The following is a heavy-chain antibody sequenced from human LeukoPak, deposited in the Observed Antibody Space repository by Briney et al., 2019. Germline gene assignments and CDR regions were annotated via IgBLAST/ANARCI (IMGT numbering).Heavy chain of an antibody. CDR3: AKESTVTPGNVNWFDT. V-gene: IGHV3-23*01. CDR2: ISSSSSYI. Sequence: GGSLRLSCAASGFTFSSYAMSWVRQAPGKGLEWVSSISSSSSYIYYADSVKGRFTISRDNSKNTLYLQMNRLRAEDTAVYYCAKESTVTPGNVNWFDTWGQGTLVTVSS. J-gene: IGHJ5*02. CDR1: GFTFSSYA. D-gene: IGHD4-17*01.